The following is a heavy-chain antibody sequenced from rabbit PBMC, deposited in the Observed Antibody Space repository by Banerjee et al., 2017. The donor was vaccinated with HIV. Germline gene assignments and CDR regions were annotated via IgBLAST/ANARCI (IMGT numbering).Heavy chain of an antibody. D-gene: IGHD6-1*01. CDR3: ARHYVGGYGYVFNL. CDR1: GFSFSSSYW. J-gene: IGHJ4*01. Sequence: QEQLVESGGGLVKPGASLTLTCTASGFSFSSSYWICWVRQAPGKGLEWIGCIDAGSSGSTYYASWAKGRITLSKTSSTTVTLQMTSLTAADTATYFCARHYVGGYGYVFNLWGPGTLVTVS. CDR2: IDAGSSGST. V-gene: IGHV1S45*01.